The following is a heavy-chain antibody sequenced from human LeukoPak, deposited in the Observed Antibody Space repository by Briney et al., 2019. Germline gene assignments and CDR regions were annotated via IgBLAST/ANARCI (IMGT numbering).Heavy chain of an antibody. CDR1: GYTFTSYY. CDR2: INPSGGST. CDR3: ARDPATQNWFDP. J-gene: IGHJ5*02. D-gene: IGHD5-12*01. Sequence: ASVKVSRKASGYTFTSYYMHWVRQAPGQGLEWMGIINPSGGSTSYAQKFQGRVTMTRDTSTSTVYMELSSLRSEDTAVYYCARDPATQNWFDPWGQGTLVTVSS. V-gene: IGHV1-46*01.